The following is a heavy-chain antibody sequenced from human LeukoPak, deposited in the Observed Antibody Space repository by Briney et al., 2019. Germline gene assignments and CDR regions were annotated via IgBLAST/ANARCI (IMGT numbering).Heavy chain of an antibody. Sequence: GGSLRLSCAASGFTFDDYTMHWVRQAPGKGLEWVSLISWDGGSTYYADSVKGRFTISRDNSKNSLYLQMNSLGTEDTALYYCAKDFLALYYYYGMDVWGQGTTVTVSS. V-gene: IGHV3-43*01. CDR3: AKDFLALYYYYGMDV. J-gene: IGHJ6*02. CDR1: GFTFDDYT. CDR2: ISWDGGST.